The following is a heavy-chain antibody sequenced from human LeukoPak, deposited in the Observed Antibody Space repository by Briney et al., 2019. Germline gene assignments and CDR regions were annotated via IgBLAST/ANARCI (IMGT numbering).Heavy chain of an antibody. Sequence: GGSLRLSCAASGFTFSSYEMNWVRQAPGKGLEWVSYISSSGSTIYYADSVKGRFTISRDNAKNSLYLQMNSLRAEDTAVYYCARGLYSYGPPSDYWGQGTLVTVSS. CDR1: GFTFSSYE. CDR2: ISSSGSTI. CDR3: ARGLYSYGPPSDY. D-gene: IGHD5-18*01. J-gene: IGHJ4*02. V-gene: IGHV3-48*03.